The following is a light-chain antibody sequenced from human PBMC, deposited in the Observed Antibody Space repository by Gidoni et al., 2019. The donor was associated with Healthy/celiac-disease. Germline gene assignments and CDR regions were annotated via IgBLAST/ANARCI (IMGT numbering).Light chain of an antibody. CDR1: SGHSSYA. CDR3: QTWGTGIRV. V-gene: IGLV4-69*01. J-gene: IGLJ3*02. CDR2: LNSDGSH. Sequence: QLVLTQSPSASAFLGASAKLTCTLSSGHSSYAIAWHQQQPEKGPRYLMKLNSDGSHSKGDGIPDRFSGSSSGTERYLTISSLQSEDEADYYCQTWGTGIRVFGGGTKLTVL.